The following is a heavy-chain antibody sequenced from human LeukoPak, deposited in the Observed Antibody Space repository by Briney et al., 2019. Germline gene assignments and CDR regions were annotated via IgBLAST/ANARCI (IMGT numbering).Heavy chain of an antibody. CDR2: ISGSGGST. CDR3: AREALEWSPPDI. V-gene: IGHV3-23*01. D-gene: IGHD3-3*01. Sequence: GGSLRLSCAASGFTFSSYEMNWVRQAPGKGLEWVSAISGSGGSTYYADSVKGRFTISRDNDKNSLYLQMSGLRAEDTAVYYCAREALEWSPPDIWGQGTTVTVSS. J-gene: IGHJ3*02. CDR1: GFTFSSYE.